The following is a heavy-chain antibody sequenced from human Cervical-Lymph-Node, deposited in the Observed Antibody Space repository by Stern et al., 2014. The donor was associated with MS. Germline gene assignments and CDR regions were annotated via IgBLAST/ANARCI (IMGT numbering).Heavy chain of an antibody. Sequence: QVQLQESGPGLVRPSGTLSLICAVSGGSISSSNWWSWVRKPPGKALEWIGEIYHTGSTNFNPSLKSRVTISVDKSKNHFPLQLSSVTAADTAVYYCAKEWNGNFDCWGQGTPVTVSS. D-gene: IGHD1-1*01. CDR1: GGSISSSNW. J-gene: IGHJ4*02. CDR3: AKEWNGNFDC. V-gene: IGHV4-4*02. CDR2: IYHTGST.